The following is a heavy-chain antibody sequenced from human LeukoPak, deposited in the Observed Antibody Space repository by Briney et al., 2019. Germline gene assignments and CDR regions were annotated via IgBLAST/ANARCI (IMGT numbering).Heavy chain of an antibody. CDR3: ARGGSYLSAFDI. D-gene: IGHD1-26*01. Sequence: GGSLRLSCAVSGFTFSSYEMNWVRQAPGKGLEWVSIIYSGGSTFYADSVKGRFTISRDNSKNTLYLQMNSLRAEDTAVYYCARGGSYLSAFDIWGQGTMVTVSS. CDR1: GFTFSSYE. J-gene: IGHJ3*02. CDR2: IYSGGST. V-gene: IGHV3-53*01.